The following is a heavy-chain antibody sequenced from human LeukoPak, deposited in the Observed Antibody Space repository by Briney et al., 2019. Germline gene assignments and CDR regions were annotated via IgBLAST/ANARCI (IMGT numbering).Heavy chain of an antibody. CDR2: IQQDGSEK. D-gene: IGHD5-18*01. CDR1: GFAFKVYW. V-gene: IGHV3-7*01. CDR3: VRLRYTYGKNFDC. J-gene: IGHJ4*02. Sequence: GGSLRLSCAASGFAFKVYWMSWVHQAPGKGLEWVANIQQDGSEKKYVDSVKGRFTISRDNAQNSLYLQMDSLRSDDTAVYYCVRLRYTYGKNFDCWGQGTLVTVSS.